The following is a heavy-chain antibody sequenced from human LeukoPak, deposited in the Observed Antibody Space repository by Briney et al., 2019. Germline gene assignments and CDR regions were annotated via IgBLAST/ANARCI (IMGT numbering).Heavy chain of an antibody. V-gene: IGHV4-39*01. Sequence: SETLSLTCTVSGGSISSSSYYWGWIRQPPGKGLEWIESIYYSGSTYYNPSLKSRVTISVDTSKNQFSLKLSSVTAADTAVYYCARQWLGIAAAPIDWFDPWGQGTLVTVSS. CDR1: GGSISSSSYY. CDR3: ARQWLGIAAAPIDWFDP. D-gene: IGHD6-13*01. CDR2: IYYSGST. J-gene: IGHJ5*02.